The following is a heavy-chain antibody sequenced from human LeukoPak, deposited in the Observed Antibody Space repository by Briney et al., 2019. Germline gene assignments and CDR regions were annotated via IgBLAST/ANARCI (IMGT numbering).Heavy chain of an antibody. CDR2: IYHSGST. J-gene: IGHJ4*02. Sequence: KPSGTLSLTCAVSGGSISSSNWWSWVRQPPGKGLEGIGEIYHSGSTNYNPSLKSRVTISVDKSKNQFSLKLSSVTAADTDVYYCARVTVSGGSFDYWGQGTLVTVSS. V-gene: IGHV4-4*02. CDR1: GGSISSSNW. CDR3: ARVTVSGGSFDY. D-gene: IGHD3-16*01.